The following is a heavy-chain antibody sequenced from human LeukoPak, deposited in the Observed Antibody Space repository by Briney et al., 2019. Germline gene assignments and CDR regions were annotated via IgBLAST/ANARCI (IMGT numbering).Heavy chain of an antibody. V-gene: IGHV3-23*01. CDR3: AKHRRSTLVTAYFDS. CDR1: GFTFSSYA. Sequence: AGGSLRLSCAASGFTFSSYAMSWVRQAPGKGLEWVSSISSRGDDTSYADSVKGRFTISRDNSKNTLYLQLNSLRVDDAAIYYCAKHRRSTLVTAYFDSWGQGTLVTVSS. CDR2: ISSRGDDT. D-gene: IGHD2-21*02. J-gene: IGHJ4*02.